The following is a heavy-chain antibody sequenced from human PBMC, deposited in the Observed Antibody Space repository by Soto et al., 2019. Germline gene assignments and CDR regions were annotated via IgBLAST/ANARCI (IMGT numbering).Heavy chain of an antibody. D-gene: IGHD3-3*01. CDR1: GYTFTSYD. CDR2: MNPNSGNT. V-gene: IGHV1-8*01. J-gene: IGHJ3*02. Sequence: ASVKVSCKASGYTFTSYDINWVRQATGQGLEWMGWMNPNSGNTGYAQKFQGRVTMTRNTSIITAYMELSSLRSEDTALYYCASPARNYDFWSGYSFDIWGQGTMVTVSS. CDR3: ASPARNYDFWSGYSFDI.